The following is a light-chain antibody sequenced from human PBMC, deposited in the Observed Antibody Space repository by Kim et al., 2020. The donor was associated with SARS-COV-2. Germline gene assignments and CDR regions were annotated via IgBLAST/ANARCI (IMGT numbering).Light chain of an antibody. CDR3: QQYRSTPWT. Sequence: DIVMTQSPDSLAMSVGERATINCKSSQSVLSSSNNKNYLAWYHQKPGQPPKLLIYWASTRESGVPDRFSGSGSGTDFTLTISSLQAGDVAVYYCQQYRSTPWTFGQGTKVDIK. CDR1: QSVLSSSNNKNY. J-gene: IGKJ1*01. V-gene: IGKV4-1*01. CDR2: WAS.